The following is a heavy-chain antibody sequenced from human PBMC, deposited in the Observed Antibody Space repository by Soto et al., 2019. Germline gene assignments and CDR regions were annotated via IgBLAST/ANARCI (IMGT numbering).Heavy chain of an antibody. V-gene: IGHV1-2*02. CDR1: GYTFTDFY. J-gene: IGHJ5*01. Sequence: ASVKVSCKASGYTFTDFYMHWVRQAPGQGLEWMGWINPNSGGTKYAQKLQGRVTMTRDTSISTAYMELSSLTSDDTAVYYCTKAVVVVSNWFDSWGQGTLVTVSS. D-gene: IGHD3-22*01. CDR3: TKAVVVVSNWFDS. CDR2: INPNSGGT.